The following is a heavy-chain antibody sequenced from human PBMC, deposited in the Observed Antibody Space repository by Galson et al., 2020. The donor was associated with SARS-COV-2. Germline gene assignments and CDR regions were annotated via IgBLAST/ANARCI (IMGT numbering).Heavy chain of an antibody. Sequence: SATLSLTCTVSGGSISSGGYYWSWIRQHPGKGLEWIGYIYYSGSTYYNPSLKSRGTISVDTSKNQFSLKLSSVTAADTAVYYCARAGRITIFGVVSNFDYWGQGTLVTVSS. D-gene: IGHD3-3*01. J-gene: IGHJ4*02. CDR1: GGSISSGGYY. CDR3: ARAGRITIFGVVSNFDY. CDR2: IYYSGST. V-gene: IGHV4-31*03.